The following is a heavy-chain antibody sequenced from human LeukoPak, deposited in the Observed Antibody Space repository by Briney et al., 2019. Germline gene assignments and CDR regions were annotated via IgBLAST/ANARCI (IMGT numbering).Heavy chain of an antibody. CDR2: IYYSGST. J-gene: IGHJ6*02. Sequence: SETLSLTCTVSGGSISSYYWSWIRQPPGVGPEWIGYIYYSGSTTYNPSLKSRVSMLIDTSKNQFSLKLSSVTAADTALYYCARGISSYYYGMDVWGQGTTVTVSS. D-gene: IGHD2/OR15-2a*01. CDR1: GGSISSYY. CDR3: ARGISSYYYGMDV. V-gene: IGHV4-59*01.